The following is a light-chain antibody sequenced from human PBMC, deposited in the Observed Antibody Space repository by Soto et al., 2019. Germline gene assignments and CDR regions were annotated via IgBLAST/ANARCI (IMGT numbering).Light chain of an antibody. CDR2: GAS. CDR3: QQYGSPLGLT. J-gene: IGKJ4*01. CDR1: QSVSSSY. V-gene: IGKV3-20*01. Sequence: EIVLTQSPGTLSLSPGERATLSCRASQSVSSSYLAWYQQKPGQAPRLLIYGASSRATGIPDRFSGSGSGTDFTLTISRLEPEDFAVYYCQQYGSPLGLTFGGGTKVDIK.